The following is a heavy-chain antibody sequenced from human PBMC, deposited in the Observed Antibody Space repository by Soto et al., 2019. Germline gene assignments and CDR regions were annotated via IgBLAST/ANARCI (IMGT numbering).Heavy chain of an antibody. J-gene: IGHJ4*02. CDR3: ARDPSGYGDHFFDY. Sequence: QVQLQESGPGLVKPSQTLSLTCTVSGGSISSGGYYWNWIRQHPGKGLEWIGYIYYSGNTYYNPSLKRRVTISVDTSKNQFSLKLSSVTAADTAVYYCARDPSGYGDHFFDYWGQGTLVTVSS. D-gene: IGHD4-17*01. CDR2: IYYSGNT. CDR1: GGSISSGGYY. V-gene: IGHV4-31*03.